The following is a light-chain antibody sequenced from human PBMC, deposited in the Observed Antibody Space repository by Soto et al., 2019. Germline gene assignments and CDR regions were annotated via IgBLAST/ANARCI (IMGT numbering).Light chain of an antibody. J-gene: IGKJ1*01. Sequence: EIVLTQSPATLSLSPGERATLSCRASQSVSSYLAWYQQKPGQAPGLLIYDASNRATSIPARFSGSGSGTAVTLTVSSLEPEDFAVYYCQQRGNWWTFGQGTKVEIK. CDR2: DAS. CDR3: QQRGNWWT. CDR1: QSVSSY. V-gene: IGKV3-11*01.